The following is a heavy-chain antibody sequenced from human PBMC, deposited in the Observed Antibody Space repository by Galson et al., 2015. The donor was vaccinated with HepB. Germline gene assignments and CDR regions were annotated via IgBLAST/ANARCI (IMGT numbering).Heavy chain of an antibody. CDR1: GYTFTNYG. V-gene: IGHV1-18*01. CDR2: ISAYNGNT. J-gene: IGHJ4*02. CDR3: ARSDGYYYDSSGYYKY. Sequence: SVKVSCKASGYTFTNYGISWVRQAPGQGLEWMGWISAYNGNTNYAQKFQGRVTMTTDTSTSTAYMELSSLRSEDTAVYYCARSDGYYYDSSGYYKYWGQGTLVTVSS. D-gene: IGHD3-22*01.